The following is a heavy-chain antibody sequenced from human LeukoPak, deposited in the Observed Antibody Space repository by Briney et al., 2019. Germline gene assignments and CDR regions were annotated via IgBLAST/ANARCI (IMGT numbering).Heavy chain of an antibody. Sequence: GASVKVSCKASGYVFTSYYIHWMRQAPGQGLEWMGKINPSGGRTNYAQKFQDRVTLTSDTSTSTAYMDLSSLRFEDKAVYYCASDGAYQPPRYWGQGPLVTVSS. D-gene: IGHD2-2*01. J-gene: IGHJ4*02. CDR2: INPSGGRT. V-gene: IGHV1-46*01. CDR1: GYVFTSYY. CDR3: ASDGAYQPPRY.